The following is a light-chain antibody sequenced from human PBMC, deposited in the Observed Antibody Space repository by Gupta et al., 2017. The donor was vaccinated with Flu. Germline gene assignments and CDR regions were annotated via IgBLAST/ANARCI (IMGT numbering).Light chain of an antibody. V-gene: IGLV1-47*01. CDR1: ISNIGSNY. J-gene: IGLJ3*02. Sequence: QSVLTQPPSASGTPGQRIIISCSGSISNIGSNYVYWYQQFPGTAPKLLIYRNNERPSGVPDRFSGSKSGTSASLAISGLRSEDEADYYCSLWDDSRSGWVFGGGTKLTVL. CDR2: RNN. CDR3: SLWDDSRSGWV.